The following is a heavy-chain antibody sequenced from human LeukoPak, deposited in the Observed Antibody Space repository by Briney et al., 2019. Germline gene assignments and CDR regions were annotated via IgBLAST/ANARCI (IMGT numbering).Heavy chain of an antibody. CDR1: GFTFSSYW. D-gene: IGHD2-2*01. CDR3: VRENSVIIPTAKKKYYYYYMDV. V-gene: IGHV3-74*01. CDR2: INTDGSST. J-gene: IGHJ6*03. Sequence: GGSLRLSCAASGFTFSSYWMSWVRQAPGKGLVWVSRINTDGSSTNYADSVKGRFTISRDNTKNTLYLQMNSLRAEDTAVYYCVRENSVIIPTAKKKYYYYYMDVWGKGTTVTVSS.